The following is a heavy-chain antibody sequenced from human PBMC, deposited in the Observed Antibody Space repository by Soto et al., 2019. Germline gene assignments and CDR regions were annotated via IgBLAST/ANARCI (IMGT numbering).Heavy chain of an antibody. D-gene: IGHD2-2*01. CDR2: ISSSSYT. V-gene: IGHV3-11*06. Sequence: GGSLRLSCAASGFTFSDYYMSWIRQAPGKGLEWVSYISSSSYTNYADSVKGRFTISRDNAKNSLYLQMNSLRAEDTAVYYCARAIAVVVPAANPSWFDPWGQGTLVTVSS. CDR1: GFTFSDYY. J-gene: IGHJ5*02. CDR3: ARAIAVVVPAANPSWFDP.